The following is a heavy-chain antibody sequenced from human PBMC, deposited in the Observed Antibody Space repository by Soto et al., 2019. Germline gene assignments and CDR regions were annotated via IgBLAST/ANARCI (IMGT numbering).Heavy chain of an antibody. D-gene: IGHD4-17*01. Sequence: SETLSLTCTVSGGSISSYYWSWIRQPPGKGLEWIGYIYYSGSTNYNPSLKSRVTISVDTSKNQFSLKLSSVTAADTAVYYCARDGNPYGDHLYYYMDVWGKGTTVTVSS. V-gene: IGHV4-59*01. CDR3: ARDGNPYGDHLYYYMDV. J-gene: IGHJ6*03. CDR1: GGSISSYY. CDR2: IYYSGST.